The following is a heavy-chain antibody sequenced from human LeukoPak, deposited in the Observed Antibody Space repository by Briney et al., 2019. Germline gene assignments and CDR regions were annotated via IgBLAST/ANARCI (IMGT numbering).Heavy chain of an antibody. CDR3: ARMGDTIFGVVTYYGMDV. J-gene: IGHJ6*02. V-gene: IGHV1-18*01. Sequence: VSVNVSREASGYTFTSYGISCVRQAPGQGLEWMGWISAYNGNTNYAQKLQGRVTMTTDTSTSTAYMELRSLRSDDTAVYYCARMGDTIFGVVTYYGMDVWGQGTTVTVSS. D-gene: IGHD3-3*01. CDR2: ISAYNGNT. CDR1: GYTFTSYG.